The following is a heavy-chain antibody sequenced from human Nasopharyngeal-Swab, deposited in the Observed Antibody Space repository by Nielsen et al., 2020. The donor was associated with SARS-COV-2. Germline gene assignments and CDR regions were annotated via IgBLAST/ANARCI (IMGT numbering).Heavy chain of an antibody. CDR1: GFTFSSYS. Sequence: GGSLGLSCAASGFTFSSYSMNWVRQAPGKGLEWVSSISSSSSYIYYADSVKGRFTISRDNAKNSLYLQMNSLRAEDTAVYYCARVEMATITTSYYYYCGMDVWGQGTTVTVSS. J-gene: IGHJ6*02. D-gene: IGHD5-24*01. CDR3: ARVEMATITTSYYYYCGMDV. CDR2: ISSSSSYI. V-gene: IGHV3-21*01.